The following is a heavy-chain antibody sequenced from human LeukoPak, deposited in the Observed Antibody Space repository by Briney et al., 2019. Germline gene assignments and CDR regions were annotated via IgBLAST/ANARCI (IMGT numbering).Heavy chain of an antibody. CDR2: ISYDGSNT. J-gene: IGHJ4*02. CDR3: ARDKFAFGLLFDY. V-gene: IGHV3-30-3*01. CDR1: GFSFSNCA. D-gene: IGHD3/OR15-3a*01. Sequence: PGGSLRLSCAASGFSFSNCAMHWVRQAPGKGLEWVALISYDGSNTYYADSVKDRFTISRDNSNNTLFLQMNSLRPEDTAVYYCARDKFAFGLLFDYWGQGTLVTVSS.